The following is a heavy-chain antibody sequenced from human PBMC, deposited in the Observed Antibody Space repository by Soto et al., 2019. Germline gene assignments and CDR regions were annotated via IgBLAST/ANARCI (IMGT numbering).Heavy chain of an antibody. CDR3: ARGLRVAAAGTYYSYYGMDV. CDR2: INHSGST. Sequence: TLSLTCAVYGGSFSGYYWSWIRQPPGKGLEWIGEINHSGSTNYNPSLKSRVTISVDTSKNQFSLKLSSVTAADTAVYYCARGLRVAAAGTYYSYYGMDVWGQGTTVTVSS. CDR1: GGSFSGYY. J-gene: IGHJ6*02. D-gene: IGHD6-13*01. V-gene: IGHV4-34*01.